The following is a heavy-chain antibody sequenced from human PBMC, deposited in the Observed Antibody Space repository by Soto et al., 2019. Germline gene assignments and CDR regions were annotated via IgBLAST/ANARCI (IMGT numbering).Heavy chain of an antibody. CDR2: IYTRVGT. J-gene: IGHJ4*02. V-gene: IGHV4-4*07. Sequence: PSETLSLTCIVSGGSISNYYWSWIRQPAGKGLEWIGRIYTRVGTNYNPSLKSRVTMSVDTSKSQFSLRLSSVTAADTAVYYCARQGEYSYEYYHDSWGQGTLVT. D-gene: IGHD5-18*01. CDR1: GGSISNYY. CDR3: ARQGEYSYEYYHDS.